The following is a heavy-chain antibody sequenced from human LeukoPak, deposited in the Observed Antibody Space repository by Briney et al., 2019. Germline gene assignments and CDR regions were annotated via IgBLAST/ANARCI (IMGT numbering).Heavy chain of an antibody. V-gene: IGHV1-46*01. CDR2: INPCGGST. Sequence: ASVKVSCKASGYTFTSYYMHRVRQAPGQGLEWMGIINPCGGSTSYAQTFQGRGVMTRDTSTRTVYMEVSSLRSVDTAVYYCARDRADFWSGYSPYYCDYCGQGTLVTVSS. CDR1: GYTFTSYY. D-gene: IGHD3-3*01. CDR3: ARDRADFWSGYSPYYCDY. J-gene: IGHJ4*02.